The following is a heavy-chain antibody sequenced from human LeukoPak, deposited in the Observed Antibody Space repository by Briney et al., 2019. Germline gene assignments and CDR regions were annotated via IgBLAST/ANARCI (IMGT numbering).Heavy chain of an antibody. CDR3: ARGNTIFGVVTPYYYYGMDV. V-gene: IGHV4-34*01. J-gene: IGHJ6*02. CDR1: GGSFSGYY. CDR2: INHSGST. D-gene: IGHD3-3*01. Sequence: SSETLSLTCAVYGGSFSGYYWSWIRQPPGKGLEWIGEINHSGSTNYNPSLKSRVTISVDTSKNQFSLKLSSVTAADTAVYYCARGNTIFGVVTPYYYYGMDVWGQGTTVTVSS.